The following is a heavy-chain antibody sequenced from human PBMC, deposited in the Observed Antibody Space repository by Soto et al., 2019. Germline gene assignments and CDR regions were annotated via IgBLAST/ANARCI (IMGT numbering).Heavy chain of an antibody. CDR1: GGSISTGGYY. V-gene: IGHV4-31*03. D-gene: IGHD1-26*01. J-gene: IGHJ3*01. CDR2: IYNSGMT. Sequence: QVQLQESGPGLVKPSQTLSLTCTVSGGSISTGGYYWSWIRQHPGRGLEWIGYIYNSGMTFSNPSPQTRVAICRQQANHNYSLALSLATAADTAVEDCGTGRWELHDAYDGWGQGAMVCVA. CDR3: GTGRWELHDAYDG.